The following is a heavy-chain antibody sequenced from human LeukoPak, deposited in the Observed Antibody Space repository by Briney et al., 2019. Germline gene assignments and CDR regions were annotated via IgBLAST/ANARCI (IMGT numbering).Heavy chain of an antibody. Sequence: ASVKVSCKASGGTFSSYAISWVRQAPGQGLEWMGGITPIFGTANYAQKFQGRVTITADESTSTAYMELSSLRSEDTAVYYCAVGYCSGGSCLYYYYGMDVWGQGTTVTVSS. D-gene: IGHD2-15*01. J-gene: IGHJ6*02. CDR3: AVGYCSGGSCLYYYYGMDV. CDR1: GGTFSSYA. V-gene: IGHV1-69*13. CDR2: ITPIFGTA.